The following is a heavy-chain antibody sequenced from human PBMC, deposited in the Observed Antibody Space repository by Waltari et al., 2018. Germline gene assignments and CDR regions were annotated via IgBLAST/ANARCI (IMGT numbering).Heavy chain of an antibody. CDR3: ARVPYYDILTGYLPNDYYYGMDV. D-gene: IGHD3-9*01. V-gene: IGHV4-39*07. CDR2: IYYSGST. CDR1: GGSISSSSYY. Sequence: QLQLQESGPGLVKPSETLSLTCTVSGGSISSSSYYWGWIRQPPGKGREWIGSIYYSGSTYYNPSLKSRVTISVDTSKNQFSLKLSSVTAADTAVYYCARVPYYDILTGYLPNDYYYGMDVWGQGTTVTVSS. J-gene: IGHJ6*02.